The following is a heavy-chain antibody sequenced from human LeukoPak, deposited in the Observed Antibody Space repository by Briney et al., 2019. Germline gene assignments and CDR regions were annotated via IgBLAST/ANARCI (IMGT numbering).Heavy chain of an antibody. J-gene: IGHJ4*02. CDR2: ISDSGGRT. Sequence: TGGSLRLSCAVSGITLSNYGMSWVRQAPGKGLEWVAGISDSGGRTNYADSVKGRFTISRDNPKNTLYLQMNSLRAEDTDVYFCAKRGVVIRVILVGFHKEAYYFDSWGQGALATVCS. CDR3: AKRGVVIRVILVGFHKEAYYFDS. V-gene: IGHV3-23*01. D-gene: IGHD3-22*01. CDR1: GITLSNYG.